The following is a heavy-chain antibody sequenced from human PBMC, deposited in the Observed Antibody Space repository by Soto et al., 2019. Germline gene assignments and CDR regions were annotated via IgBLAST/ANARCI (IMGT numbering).Heavy chain of an antibody. CDR1: GFTFSSHA. CDR2: ISYDGSNK. J-gene: IGHJ2*01. CDR3: AGGNGLVFWYFDL. D-gene: IGHD2-8*01. Sequence: PGGSLRLSCAASGFTFSSHAMHWVRQAPGKGLEWVAVISYDGSNKYYADSVKGRFTISRDNSKNTLYLQMNSLRAEDTAVYYCAGGNGLVFWYFDLWGRGTLVTVSS. V-gene: IGHV3-30-3*01.